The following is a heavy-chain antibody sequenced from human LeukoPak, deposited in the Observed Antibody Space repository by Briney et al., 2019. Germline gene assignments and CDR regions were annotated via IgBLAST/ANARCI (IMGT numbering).Heavy chain of an antibody. CDR1: GYTFTSYG. V-gene: IGHV1-18*01. Sequence: GASVKVSCKASGYTFTSYGISWVRQAPGQGLEWMGWISAYNGNTNYAQKLQGRVTMTTDTSTSTAYMELRSLRSDDTAVYYCARVLVVTMVRGVIVPYYFDYWGQGTLVTVSS. CDR2: ISAYNGNT. J-gene: IGHJ4*02. CDR3: ARVLVVTMVRGVIVPYYFDY. D-gene: IGHD3-10*01.